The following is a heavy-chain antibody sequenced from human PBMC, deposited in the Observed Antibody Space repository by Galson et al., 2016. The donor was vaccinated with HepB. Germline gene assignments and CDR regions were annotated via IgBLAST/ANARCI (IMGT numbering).Heavy chain of an antibody. D-gene: IGHD5-12*01. Sequence: SLRLSCAAAGFRFSDSPIHWVRQAPGRGLEWIGRITDKSLNYATAYIASLRGRFTISRDDSKNTAYLQFNSLSSEDTAVYYCASQRVPTSESYDLWGQGTLVTVSA. CDR1: GFRFSDSP. V-gene: IGHV3-73*01. J-gene: IGHJ5*02. CDR3: ASQRVPTSESYDL. CDR2: ITDKSLNYAT.